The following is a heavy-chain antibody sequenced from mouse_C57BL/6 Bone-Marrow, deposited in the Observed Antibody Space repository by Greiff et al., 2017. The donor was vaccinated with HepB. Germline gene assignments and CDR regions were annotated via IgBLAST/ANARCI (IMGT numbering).Heavy chain of an antibody. Sequence: VQLQQPGAELVKPGASVKMSCKASGYTFTSYWITWVKQRPGQGLEWIGDIYPGSGSTNYNEKFKSKATLTADTSSSTAYMQLSSLTSEDSAVYYCAINYYGSSPLFAYWGQGTLVTVSA. CDR1: GYTFTSYW. V-gene: IGHV1-55*01. D-gene: IGHD1-1*01. CDR2: IYPGSGST. CDR3: AINYYGSSPLFAY. J-gene: IGHJ3*01.